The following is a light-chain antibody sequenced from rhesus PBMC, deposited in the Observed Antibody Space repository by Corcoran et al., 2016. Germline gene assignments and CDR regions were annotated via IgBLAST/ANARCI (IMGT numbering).Light chain of an antibody. CDR3: QHYYSTPWT. J-gene: IGKJ1*01. Sequence: DIQMTQSPSSLSASVGDRVTITCRASQGITNDLAWYQQKPGEISKLLIYEASRLQSGIPSRFSGSGSGTDFTLTLSSLQSEDFATYYCQHYYSTPWTFGQGTKVEIK. V-gene: IGKV1-25*01. CDR1: QGITND. CDR2: EAS.